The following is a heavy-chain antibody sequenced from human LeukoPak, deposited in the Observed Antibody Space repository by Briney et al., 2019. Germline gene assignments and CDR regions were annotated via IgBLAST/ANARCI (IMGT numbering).Heavy chain of an antibody. Sequence: SETLSLTCTASGGSISSSSYYWGWIRQPPGKGLEWIGGIYYSGSTYYNPSLKSRVTISVDTSKNQFSLKLSSVTAADTAVYYCASEPYYYDSSGYREVYYFDYWGQGSLVTVSS. D-gene: IGHD3-22*01. CDR2: IYYSGST. J-gene: IGHJ4*02. V-gene: IGHV4-39*07. CDR1: GGSISSSSYY. CDR3: ASEPYYYDSSGYREVYYFDY.